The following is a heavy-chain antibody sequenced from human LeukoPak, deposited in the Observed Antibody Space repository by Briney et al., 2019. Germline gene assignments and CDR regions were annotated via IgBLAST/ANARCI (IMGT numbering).Heavy chain of an antibody. J-gene: IGHJ4*02. CDR3: ARVYYDILTGYYNVLDC. CDR1: GDSVSSNSAA. V-gene: IGHV6-1*01. D-gene: IGHD3-9*01. Sequence: SQTLSLTCAISGDSVSSNSAAWIWIRQSPSRGLEWLGRTYYRSKWYKAYAESVKSRITINPDTSKNQFSLQLNSVTPEDTTMYYCARVYYDILTGYYNVLDCWGQGTLVTVSS. CDR2: TYYRSKWYK.